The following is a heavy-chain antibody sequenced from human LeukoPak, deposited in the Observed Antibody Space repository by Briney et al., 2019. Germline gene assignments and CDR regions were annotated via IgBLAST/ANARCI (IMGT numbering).Heavy chain of an antibody. CDR1: GGSISSSSYY. Sequence: SETLSLTCTVSGGSISSSSYYWGWIRQPPGKGREWIRSIYYSGRTYYNPSLKSRVTISVDTSKNQFSLKLSSVTAADTAVYYCARRSISGNSWDYFDYWGQGTLVTVSS. CDR2: IYYSGRT. J-gene: IGHJ4*02. V-gene: IGHV4-39*07. D-gene: IGHD4-23*01. CDR3: ARRSISGNSWDYFDY.